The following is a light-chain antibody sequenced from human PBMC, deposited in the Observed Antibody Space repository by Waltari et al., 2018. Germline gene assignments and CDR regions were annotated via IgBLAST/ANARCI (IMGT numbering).Light chain of an antibody. CDR1: SSDVGGYNY. J-gene: IGLJ3*02. CDR2: AVR. Sequence: QSALTQPRSVSGSPGQSVTISCTGTSSDVGGYNYVSWYQQHPGKAPKLMIYAVRKRPSGVPDRVSGSKSGNTASLTSSGLQAEDEADYYCCSYAGSYTFWVFGGGTKLTVL. V-gene: IGLV2-11*01. CDR3: CSYAGSYTFWV.